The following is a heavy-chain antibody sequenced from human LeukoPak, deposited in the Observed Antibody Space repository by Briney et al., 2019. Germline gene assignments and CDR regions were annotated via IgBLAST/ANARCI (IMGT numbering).Heavy chain of an antibody. Sequence: SETLSLTCTVSGGSISRGDYYWSWIRQPPGKGLEWIGYIYYSGSTYYNPSLKSRVTISVDTSKNQFSLKLSSVTAADTAVYYCARAIAASHLDYWGQGTLVTVSS. CDR3: ARAIAASHLDY. V-gene: IGHV4-30-4*01. D-gene: IGHD6-13*01. CDR1: GGSISRGDYY. CDR2: IYYSGST. J-gene: IGHJ4*02.